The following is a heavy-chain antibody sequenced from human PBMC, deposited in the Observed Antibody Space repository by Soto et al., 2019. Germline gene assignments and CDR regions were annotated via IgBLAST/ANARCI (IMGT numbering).Heavy chain of an antibody. V-gene: IGHV1-2*02. Sequence: ASVKVSCKASGYTFTGYYMHWVRQAPGQGLEWMGWINPNSGGTNYAQKFQGRVTMTRDTSISTAYMELSRLRSDDTAVYYCARGTPSYYYDSSGPFDFWGQGTLVTVSS. D-gene: IGHD3-22*01. CDR2: INPNSGGT. CDR3: ARGTPSYYYDSSGPFDF. J-gene: IGHJ4*02. CDR1: GYTFTGYY.